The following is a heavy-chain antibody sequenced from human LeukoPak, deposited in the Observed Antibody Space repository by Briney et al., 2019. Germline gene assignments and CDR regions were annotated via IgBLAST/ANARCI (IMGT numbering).Heavy chain of an antibody. J-gene: IGHJ6*03. CDR2: INPNSGGT. Sequence: VASVNVSCKASGYTFTGDYIHWVRQAPGQGIEWMGWINPNSGGTNYAQKFQGRVTMTRDTSISTAYMELSGLKSDDTAVFYCARDNSCSSSSCGNSYMDVWGKGTTVTVSS. CDR3: ARDNSCSSSSCGNSYMDV. CDR1: GYTFTGDY. V-gene: IGHV1-2*02. D-gene: IGHD2-2*01.